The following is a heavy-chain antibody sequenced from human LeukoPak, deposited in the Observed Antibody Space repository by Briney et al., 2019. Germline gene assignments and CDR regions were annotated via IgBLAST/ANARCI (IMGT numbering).Heavy chain of an antibody. J-gene: IGHJ4*02. CDR3: ARWHTVDY. D-gene: IGHD5-24*01. Sequence: PGGSLRLSCAASGFTFSSSPMSWVRQAPGKGLEWVSVIGGSGGNINYADSVKGRFTISRDNSKNTLYLQMNSLRAEDTAVYYCARWHTVDYWGQGTLVTVSS. CDR2: IGGSGGNI. CDR1: GFTFSSSP. V-gene: IGHV3-23*01.